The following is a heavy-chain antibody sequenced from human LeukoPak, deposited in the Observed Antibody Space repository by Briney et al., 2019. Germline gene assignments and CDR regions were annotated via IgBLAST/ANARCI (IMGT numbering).Heavy chain of an antibody. Sequence: GGSLRLSCAASGFTFSSYAMSWVRQAPGKGLEWVSAISGSGGSTYYADSVKGRFTISRDNSKTTLYLQMNSLRAEDTAVYYCAKGPYGSGSYYNGPAPYYFDYWGQGTLVTVSS. CDR3: AKGPYGSGSYYNGPAPYYFDY. J-gene: IGHJ4*02. D-gene: IGHD3-10*01. CDR2: ISGSGGST. CDR1: GFTFSSYA. V-gene: IGHV3-23*01.